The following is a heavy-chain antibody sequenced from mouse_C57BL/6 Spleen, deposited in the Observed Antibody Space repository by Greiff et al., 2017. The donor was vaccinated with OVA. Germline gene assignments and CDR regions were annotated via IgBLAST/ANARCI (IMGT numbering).Heavy chain of an antibody. V-gene: IGHV14-1*01. CDR2: IDPEDGDT. D-gene: IGHD2-3*01. J-gene: IGHJ4*01. Sequence: EVQLQQSGAELVRPGASVKLSCTASGFNIKDYYMHWVKQRPEQGLEWIGRIDPEDGDTEYAPKFQGKATMTADTSSNTAYLQLSSLTSEDTAVYYCTPDGYYGKAMDYWGQGTSVTVSS. CDR3: TPDGYYGKAMDY. CDR1: GFNIKDYY.